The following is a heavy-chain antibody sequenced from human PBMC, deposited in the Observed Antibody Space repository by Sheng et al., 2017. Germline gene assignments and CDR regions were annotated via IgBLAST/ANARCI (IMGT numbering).Heavy chain of an antibody. J-gene: IGHJ4*02. CDR3: ASRPGSYFDY. CDR2: ISSSSSYI. Sequence: EVQLVESGGGLVKPGGSLRLSCAASGFTFRSYSMNWVRQAPGKGLEWVSSISSSSSYIYYADSVKGRFTISRDNAKNSLYLQMNSLRAEDTAVYYCASRPGSYFDYWGQGTLVTVSS. D-gene: IGHD1-26*01. V-gene: IGHV3-21*01. CDR1: GFTFRSYS.